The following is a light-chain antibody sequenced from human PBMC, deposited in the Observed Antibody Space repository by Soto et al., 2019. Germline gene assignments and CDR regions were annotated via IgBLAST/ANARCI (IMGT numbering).Light chain of an antibody. CDR2: EVT. CDR1: SSDVGGYNF. V-gene: IGLV2-14*01. J-gene: IGLJ1*01. CDR3: SSYAGSSPLYV. Sequence: QSALTQPASVSGSPGQSITISCSGTSSDVGGYNFVSWYQQHPGKVPKLLIYEVTNRPSGVSNRFSASKSGNTASLTISGLQAEDEADYYCSSYAGSSPLYVFGTGTKLTVL.